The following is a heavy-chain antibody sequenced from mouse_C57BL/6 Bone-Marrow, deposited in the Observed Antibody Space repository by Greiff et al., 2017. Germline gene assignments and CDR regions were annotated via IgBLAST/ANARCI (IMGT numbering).Heavy chain of an antibody. V-gene: IGHV3-6*01. J-gene: IGHJ1*03. CDR3: ARAGYDGYHWYFDV. Sequence: EVKLMESGPGLVKPSQSLSLTCSVTGYSITSGYYWNWIRQFPGNKLEWMGYISYDGSNNYNPSLKNRISITRDTSKNQFFLKLNSVTTEDTATYYCARAGYDGYHWYFDVWGTGTTVTVSS. D-gene: IGHD2-3*01. CDR2: ISYDGSN. CDR1: GYSITSGYY.